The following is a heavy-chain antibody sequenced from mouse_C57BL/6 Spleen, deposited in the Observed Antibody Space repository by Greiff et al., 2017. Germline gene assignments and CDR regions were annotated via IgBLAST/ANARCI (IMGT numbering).Heavy chain of an antibody. D-gene: IGHD2-4*01. CDR3: ARSNYDRFAY. Sequence: QVQLQPPGAELVRPGSSVKLSCKASGYTFTSYWMHWVKQRPIPGLEWIGNIDPSDSETHYNQQFKDKATLTVDKSSSTAYMQLSSLTSEDSAVYYCARSNYDRFAYWGQGTLVTVSA. CDR1: GYTFTSYW. J-gene: IGHJ3*01. V-gene: IGHV1-52*01. CDR2: IDPSDSET.